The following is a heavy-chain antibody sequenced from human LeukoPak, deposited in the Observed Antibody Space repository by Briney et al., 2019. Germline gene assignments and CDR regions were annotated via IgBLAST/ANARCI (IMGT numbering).Heavy chain of an antibody. Sequence: GGSLRLSCAASGFTFSSYSMNWVRQAPGKGLEWVSSISSSSSYICYADSVKGRFTISRDNAKNSLYLQMNSLRAEDTAVYYCARGPRDSYQLPPYYYYYGMDVWGKGTTVTVSS. CDR2: ISSSSSYI. CDR1: GFTFSSYS. CDR3: ARGPRDSYQLPPYYYYYGMDV. D-gene: IGHD2-2*01. V-gene: IGHV3-21*01. J-gene: IGHJ6*04.